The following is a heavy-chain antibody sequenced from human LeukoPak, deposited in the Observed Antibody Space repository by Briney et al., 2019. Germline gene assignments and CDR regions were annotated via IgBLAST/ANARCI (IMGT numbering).Heavy chain of an antibody. CDR3: AKDRFSPHFDY. V-gene: IGHV3-23*01. CDR1: GFTFSDCY. CDR2: ISGSGGST. D-gene: IGHD3-3*01. J-gene: IGHJ4*02. Sequence: GGSLRLSCSASGFTFSDCYMHWVRQAPGKGLEWVSAISGSGGSTYYADSVKGRFTISRDNSKNTLYLQMNGLRAEDTAVYYCAKDRFSPHFDYWGQGTLVTVSS.